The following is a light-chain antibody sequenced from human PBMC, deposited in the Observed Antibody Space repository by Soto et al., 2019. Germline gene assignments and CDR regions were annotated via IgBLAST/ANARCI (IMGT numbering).Light chain of an antibody. CDR3: QSYDSSLSGYVV. CDR2: GNS. J-gene: IGLJ2*01. Sequence: QAVVTQPPSVSGDPGQRVTISCTGSSSNIGAGYDVHWYQQLPGTAPKLLIYGNSNRPSGVPDRFSGSKSGTSASLAITGLQAEDEADYYCQSYDSSLSGYVVFGGGTKLTVL. V-gene: IGLV1-40*01. CDR1: SSNIGAGYD.